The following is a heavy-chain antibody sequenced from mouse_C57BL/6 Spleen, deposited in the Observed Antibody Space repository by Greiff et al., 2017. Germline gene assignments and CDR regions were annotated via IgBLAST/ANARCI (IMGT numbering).Heavy chain of an antibody. V-gene: IGHV3-6*01. Sequence: EVQLQESGPGLVKPSQSLSLTCSVTGYSITSGYYWNWIRQFPGNKLEWMGYISYDGSNNYNPSLKNRISITRDTSKNQFFLKLNSVTTEDTATYYCARGGIIYDGSYFDYWGQGTTLTVSS. D-gene: IGHD2-3*01. CDR1: GYSITSGYY. CDR2: ISYDGSN. CDR3: ARGGIIYDGSYFDY. J-gene: IGHJ2*01.